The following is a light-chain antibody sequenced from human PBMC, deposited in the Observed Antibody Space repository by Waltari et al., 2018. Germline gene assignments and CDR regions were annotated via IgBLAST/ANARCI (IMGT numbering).Light chain of an antibody. CDR2: LNSDGTH. J-gene: IGLJ3*02. CDR3: QTWGTGIRV. CDR1: SGHSNYA. V-gene: IGLV4-69*01. Sequence: QLVLTQSPSASASLGASVKLTCTLSSGHSNYAIEWHQQQPEKGPRYLMKLNSDGTHNKGDGIPDRFSGSSSGAERYLTISSLQSEDEADYYCQTWGTGIRVFGGGTKLTVL.